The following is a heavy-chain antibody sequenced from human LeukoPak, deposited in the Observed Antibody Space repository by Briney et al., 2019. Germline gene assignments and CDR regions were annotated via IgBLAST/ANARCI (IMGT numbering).Heavy chain of an antibody. J-gene: IGHJ3*02. V-gene: IGHV1-46*01. Sequence: ASVKVSCKASGYTFTSYYMHWVRQAPGQGLEWMGIINPSGGSTSYTQKFQGRVTMTRDTSTSTVYMELSSLRSEDTAVYYCARDGGSDAFDIWGQGTMVTVSS. CDR2: INPSGGST. CDR3: ARDGGSDAFDI. CDR1: GYTFTSYY.